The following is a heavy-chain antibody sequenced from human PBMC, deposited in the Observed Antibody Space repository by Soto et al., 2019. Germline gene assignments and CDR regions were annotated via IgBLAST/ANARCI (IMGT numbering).Heavy chain of an antibody. CDR1: GFTFSNAW. D-gene: IGHD5-12*01. Sequence: GGSLRLSCAASGFTFSNAWMNWVRQAPGKGLEWVGRIKSKTDGGTTDYAAPVKGRFTISRDDSKNTLYLQMNSLKTEDTAVYYCTTVRRLRFYRPTPDNWFDPWGQGTLVTVSS. V-gene: IGHV3-15*07. J-gene: IGHJ5*02. CDR2: IKSKTDGGTT. CDR3: TTVRRLRFYRPTPDNWFDP.